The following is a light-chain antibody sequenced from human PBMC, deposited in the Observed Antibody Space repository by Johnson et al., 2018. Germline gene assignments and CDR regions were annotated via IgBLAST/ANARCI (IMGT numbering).Light chain of an antibody. Sequence: SVLTQPPSVSAAPGQKVTISCSGSSSNIGNNYVSCYQQLPGTAPKLLIYENNKRPSGIPDRFSGPKSGPSATLGITGLQTGDEADYYCGTWDSSLSAGNVFGTGTKVTVL. J-gene: IGLJ1*01. CDR1: SSNIGNNY. CDR3: GTWDSSLSAGNV. V-gene: IGLV1-51*02. CDR2: ENN.